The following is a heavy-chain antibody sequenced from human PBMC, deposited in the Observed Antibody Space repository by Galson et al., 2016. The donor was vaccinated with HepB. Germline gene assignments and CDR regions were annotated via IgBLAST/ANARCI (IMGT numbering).Heavy chain of an antibody. Sequence: SLRLSCAASGFYFSDCSMNWVRQAPGKGLEWLSYISANSDSTYYADSVKGRFTISRDNAKNSLYLQMNSLRDEDTAIYYCARDLTRMVGANGFWGRGTLVSVSS. J-gene: IGHJ4*02. D-gene: IGHD1-26*01. CDR3: ARDLTRMVGANGF. CDR1: GFYFSDCS. CDR2: ISANSDST. V-gene: IGHV3-48*02.